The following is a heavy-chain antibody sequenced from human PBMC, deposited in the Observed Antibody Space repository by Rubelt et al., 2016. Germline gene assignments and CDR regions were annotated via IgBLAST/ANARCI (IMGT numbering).Heavy chain of an antibody. CDR2: VSAYNGNT. V-gene: IGHV1-18*01. J-gene: IGHJ6*02. Sequence: SGAEVKKPGASVKVSCKASGYTFSNYGVTWVRQAPGQGLEWMGWVSAYNGNTNYVQKLQGRLTMTTDTSTNTAYMELRSLRSDDTAVYYCARDGSIEVINKIEVVLRNGMDVWGQGTTVIVSS. CDR1: GYTFSNYG. CDR3: ARDGSIEVINKIEVVLRNGMDV. D-gene: IGHD3-22*01.